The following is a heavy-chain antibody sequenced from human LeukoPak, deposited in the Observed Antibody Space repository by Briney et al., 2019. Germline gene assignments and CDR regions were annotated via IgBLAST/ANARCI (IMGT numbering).Heavy chain of an antibody. CDR3: AKDHGFWSGFLF. V-gene: IGHV3-30*02. Sequence: GGSLRLSCEASGFLFRSNGMHWVRQAPGKGLEWVAFVRSDGNVTKYLDSIEGRFTISRDNSKNILYLQLSDVRPDDSAVYFCAKDHGFWSGFLFWGQGTLVTVSS. CDR1: GFLFRSNG. CDR2: VRSDGNVT. J-gene: IGHJ4*02. D-gene: IGHD3-3*01.